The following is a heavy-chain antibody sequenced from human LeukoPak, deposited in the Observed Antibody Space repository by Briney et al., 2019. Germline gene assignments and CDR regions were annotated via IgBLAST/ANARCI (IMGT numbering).Heavy chain of an antibody. CDR3: AREGRYRYGYNEYHSYMDI. CDR2: INHSGST. V-gene: IGHV4-34*01. Sequence: PSETLSLTCAVYGGSFSGYYWSWIRQPPGKGLEWIGEINHSGSTNCNPSPKSRVTISVDTSKKQFSLKLSSVTAADTAVYYCAREGRYRYGYNEYHSYMDIWGKGTTVTVSS. D-gene: IGHD5-24*01. CDR1: GGSFSGYY. J-gene: IGHJ6*03.